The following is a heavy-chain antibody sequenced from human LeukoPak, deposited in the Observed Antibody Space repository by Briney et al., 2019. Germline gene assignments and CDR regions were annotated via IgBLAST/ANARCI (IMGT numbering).Heavy chain of an antibody. CDR1: GFTFRNHW. D-gene: IGHD4-11*01. J-gene: IGHJ4*02. CDR2: ISSDGSST. V-gene: IGHV3-74*03. Sequence: GRSLRPSCAASGFTFRNHWMHWVRQTPGKGLVWVSRISSDGSSTTYADSVKGRFTISRDNAKNTLYLQMNNLRAEDTAMYYCARDQRVTGRSDIDYWGQGTLVIVPS. CDR3: ARDQRVTGRSDIDY.